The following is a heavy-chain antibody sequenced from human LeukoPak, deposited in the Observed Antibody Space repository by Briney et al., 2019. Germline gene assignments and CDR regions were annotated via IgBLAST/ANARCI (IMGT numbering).Heavy chain of an antibody. J-gene: IGHJ3*02. CDR3: ARAPRGGSSWYLAFDI. V-gene: IGHV1-8*01. CDR2: MNPNSGNT. Sequence: ASVKVSCKASGYTFTSYDINWVRQATGQGLEWMGWMNPNSGNTGYAQKFQGRVTMARDTSTSTVYMELSSLRSEDTAVYYCARAPRGGSSWYLAFDIWGQGTMVTVSS. CDR1: GYTFTSYD. D-gene: IGHD6-13*01.